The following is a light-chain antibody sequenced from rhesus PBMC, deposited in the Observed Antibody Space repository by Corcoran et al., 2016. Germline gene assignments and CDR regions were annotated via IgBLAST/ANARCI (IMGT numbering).Light chain of an antibody. Sequence: QVILTQSPATLSLSPGERATLSCRASQSVSSYLAWYQQKPGQAPRLLIYGASSRATGIPDRFSGSGAGTEFTLTISSLEPEDFAVYYCQKYSSSPHSFGHGTKVEIK. CDR2: GAS. V-gene: IGKV3-53*01. CDR1: QSVSSY. J-gene: IGKJ2*01. CDR3: QKYSSSPHS.